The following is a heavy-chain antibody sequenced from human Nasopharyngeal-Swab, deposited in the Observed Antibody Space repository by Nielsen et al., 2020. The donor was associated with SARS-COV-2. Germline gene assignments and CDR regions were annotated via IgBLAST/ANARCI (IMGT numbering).Heavy chain of an antibody. CDR3: ARFVDYDILTGYFDY. CDR1: GGSFSGYY. CDR2: INHSGST. J-gene: IGHJ4*02. Sequence: WETLSLTCAVYGGSFSGYYWSWIRQPPGKGLEWIGEINHSGSTNYNPSLKSRVTISVDTSKNQFPLKLSSVTAADTAVYYCARFVDYDILTGYFDYWGQGTLVTVSS. D-gene: IGHD3-9*01. V-gene: IGHV4-34*01.